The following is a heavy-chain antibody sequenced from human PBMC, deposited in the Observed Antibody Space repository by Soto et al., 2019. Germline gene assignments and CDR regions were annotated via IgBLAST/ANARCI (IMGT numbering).Heavy chain of an antibody. CDR2: ISVSNGYT. J-gene: IGHJ4*01. CDR1: CYPFTTYG. Sequence: GPSVNVSFKASCYPFTTYGINWVRQAPGQGLELMVWISVSNGYTNYAQNLQGRVTMTADTSTNVAYMELRSLRSDDTAVYYCTRENAAAASPTLDYWGHGNRVTVSS. D-gene: IGHD6-13*01. V-gene: IGHV1-18*01. CDR3: TRENAAAASPTLDY.